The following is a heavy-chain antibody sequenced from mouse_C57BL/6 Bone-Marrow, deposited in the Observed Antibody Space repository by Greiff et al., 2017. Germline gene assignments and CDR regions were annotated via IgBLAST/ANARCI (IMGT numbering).Heavy chain of an antibody. Sequence: LQQPGAELVMPGASVKLSCKASGYTFTSYWMHWVKQRPGQGLEWIGEIDPSDSYTNYNQKFKGKSTLTVDKSSSTAYMQLSSLTSEDSAVYYCARAPITTVVGDAMDYWGQGTSVTVSS. V-gene: IGHV1-69*01. CDR2: IDPSDSYT. CDR1: GYTFTSYW. CDR3: ARAPITTVVGDAMDY. D-gene: IGHD1-1*01. J-gene: IGHJ4*01.